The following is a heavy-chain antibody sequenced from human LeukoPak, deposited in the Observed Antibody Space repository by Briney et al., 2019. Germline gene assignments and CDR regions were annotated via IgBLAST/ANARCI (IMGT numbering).Heavy chain of an antibody. Sequence: GASLRLSCAASGFTFTSYWMNWVRQAPGMGLVWVANIKQDGSEKYYVDSVKGRFTISRDNAKNSLYLQMNSLRAEDTAVYYCARDPDRDGVDYWGQGTLVTVSS. CDR3: ARDPDRDGVDY. CDR1: GFTFTSYW. V-gene: IGHV3-7*01. CDR2: IKQDGSEK. D-gene: IGHD1-14*01. J-gene: IGHJ4*02.